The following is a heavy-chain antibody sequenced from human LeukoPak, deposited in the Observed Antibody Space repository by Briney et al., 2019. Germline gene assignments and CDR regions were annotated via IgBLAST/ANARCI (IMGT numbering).Heavy chain of an antibody. Sequence: GGSLRLSCAATGSTFNSYSMNWVRQAPGKGLEWVSSVSGSSSYIYYADSVKGRFTISRDNAKNSLYLQMNSLRAEDTAVYYCICRDYWGQGTLVTVSS. D-gene: IGHD2-15*01. CDR2: VSGSSSYI. CDR3: ICRDY. CDR1: GSTFNSYS. V-gene: IGHV3-21*01. J-gene: IGHJ4*02.